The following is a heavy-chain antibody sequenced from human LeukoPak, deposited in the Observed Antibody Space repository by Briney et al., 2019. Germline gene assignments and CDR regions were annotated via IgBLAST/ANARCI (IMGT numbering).Heavy chain of an antibody. Sequence: PGGSLRLSCAASGFTFSSYAMHWVRQALGKGLEWVAVISYDGSNKYYADSVKGRFTISRDNSKNTLYLQMNSLRAEDTAVYYCASIPDGYYYYYMDVWGKGTTVTVSS. V-gene: IGHV3-30*01. CDR2: ISYDGSNK. J-gene: IGHJ6*03. CDR1: GFTFSSYA. CDR3: ASIPDGYYYYYMDV.